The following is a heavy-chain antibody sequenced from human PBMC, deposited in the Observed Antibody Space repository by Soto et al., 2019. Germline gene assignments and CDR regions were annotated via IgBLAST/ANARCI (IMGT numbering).Heavy chain of an antibody. Sequence: GGSLRLSCAASGFTFSSYAMHWVRQAPGKGLEWVAVISYDGSNKYYADSVKGRFTISRDNSKNTLYLQMNSLRAEDTAVYYCASVYCCVVRRYSGSIVYRGPGTLVTVS. CDR3: ASVYCCVVRRYSGSIVY. CDR1: GFTFSSYA. V-gene: IGHV3-30-3*01. D-gene: IGHD2-15*01. J-gene: IGHJ4*02. CDR2: ISYDGSNK.